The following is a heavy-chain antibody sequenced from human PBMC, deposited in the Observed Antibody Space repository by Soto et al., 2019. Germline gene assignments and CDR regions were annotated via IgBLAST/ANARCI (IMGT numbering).Heavy chain of an antibody. CDR2: IYSGGST. J-gene: IGHJ4*02. Sequence: EVQLVESGGGLVQPGGSLRLSCAASGFTVSSNYMSWVRQAPGKGLEWVSVIYSGGSTYYADSVKGRFTISRDNSKNTLYLQMNSLRAEDTAVYYCARVLAGTRLPPLDYWGQGTLVTVSS. CDR1: GFTVSSNY. D-gene: IGHD6-19*01. CDR3: ARVLAGTRLPPLDY. V-gene: IGHV3-66*01.